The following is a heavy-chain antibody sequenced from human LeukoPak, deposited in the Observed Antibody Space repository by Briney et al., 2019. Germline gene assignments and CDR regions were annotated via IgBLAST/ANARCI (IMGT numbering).Heavy chain of an antibody. CDR3: AKSPPDCSRGSCYSRGDY. Sequence: GGSLRLSCAASGFTFSNYALSWVRQAPGKGLEWVSSIFPSGGEIHYADSVRGRFTISRDNSKSTLSLQMNSLRAEDTAVYYCAKSPPDCSRGSCYSRGDYWGQGTLVTVSS. CDR2: IFPSGGEI. D-gene: IGHD2-15*01. J-gene: IGHJ4*02. V-gene: IGHV3-23*01. CDR1: GFTFSNYA.